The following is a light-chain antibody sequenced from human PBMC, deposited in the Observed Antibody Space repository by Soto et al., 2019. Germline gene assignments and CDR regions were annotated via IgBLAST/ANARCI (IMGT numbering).Light chain of an antibody. V-gene: IGKV1-39*01. Sequence: DIQMTQSPSSLSASVGDRVTLTCRTSQSISSYLNWYQQKPGKAPKPLIYHASSLQSGVPSRFSGSGSGTDFTLTISSLQPEDFATYYCQQGYSTPITFGQGTRLEIK. CDR2: HAS. CDR1: QSISSY. CDR3: QQGYSTPIT. J-gene: IGKJ5*01.